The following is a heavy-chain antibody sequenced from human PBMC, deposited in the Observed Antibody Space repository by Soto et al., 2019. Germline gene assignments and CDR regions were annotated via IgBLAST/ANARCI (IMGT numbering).Heavy chain of an antibody. D-gene: IGHD2-15*01. CDR2: TYYRSKWYY. V-gene: IGHV6-1*01. CDR1: GDSVSGDGVS. J-gene: IGHJ4*02. Sequence: PSQTVSVTWAISGDSVSGDGVSGDWIRQSPSRGLEWLGRTYYRSKWYYDYEVSVRGRITIDSDTSKNQFSLQLNSVTPEDTSVYYCARVIGTSVAYVDNWGQETPVTISS. CDR3: ARVIGTSVAYVDN.